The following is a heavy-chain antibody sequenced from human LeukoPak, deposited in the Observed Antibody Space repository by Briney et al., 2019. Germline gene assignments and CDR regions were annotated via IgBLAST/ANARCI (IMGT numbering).Heavy chain of an antibody. D-gene: IGHD3-22*01. CDR3: ATSDSGYYDTARFDY. CDR2: FDPEDGET. J-gene: IGHJ4*02. V-gene: IGHV1-24*01. CDR1: GYTLTELS. Sequence: ASVKVSCKVSGYTLTELSMHWVRQAPGKGLEWMGGFDPEDGETIYAQKFQGRVTMTEDTSTDTAYMELSSLRSEDTAVYYCATSDSGYYDTARFDYWGQGTLVTVSS.